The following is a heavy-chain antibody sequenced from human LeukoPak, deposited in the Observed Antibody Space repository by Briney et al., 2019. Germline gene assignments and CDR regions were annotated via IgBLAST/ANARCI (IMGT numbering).Heavy chain of an antibody. CDR2: ISYDGSNK. D-gene: IGHD6-13*01. J-gene: IGHJ4*02. V-gene: IGHV3-30-3*01. CDR3: ARPIAAAGTRNDY. Sequence: PGGSLRLSCAASGFTFSSYAMHWVRQAPGKGLEWVAVISYDGSNKYYADSVKGRFTISRDNSKNTLYLQMNSLRAEDTAVYYCARPIAAAGTRNDYWGQGTLVTVSS. CDR1: GFTFSSYA.